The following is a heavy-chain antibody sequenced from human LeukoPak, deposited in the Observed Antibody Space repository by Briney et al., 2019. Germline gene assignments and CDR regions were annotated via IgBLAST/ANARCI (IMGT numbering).Heavy chain of an antibody. D-gene: IGHD4-17*01. Sequence: SETLSLTCSVSGGSISSYYWSWIRQPPGKGLEWIGRIYTSGSTNYNPSLKSRVTISVDTSKNQFSLKLSSVTAADTAVYYCARTTVTTFWAGYYYYMDVWGKGTTVTISS. CDR3: ARTTVTTFWAGYYYYMDV. J-gene: IGHJ6*03. CDR1: GGSISSYY. CDR2: IYTSGST. V-gene: IGHV4-4*08.